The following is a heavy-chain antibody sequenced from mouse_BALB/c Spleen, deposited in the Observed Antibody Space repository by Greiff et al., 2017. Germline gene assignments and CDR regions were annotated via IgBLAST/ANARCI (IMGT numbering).Heavy chain of an antibody. D-gene: IGHD2-14*01. Sequence: QVQLQQSGPELVKPGASVKISCKASGYAFSSSWMNWVKQRPGQGLEWIGRIYPGDGDTNYNGKFKGKATLTADKSSSTAYMQLSSLTSVDSAVYFCARARYDGNRFAYWGQGTLVTVSA. J-gene: IGHJ3*01. CDR2: IYPGDGDT. V-gene: IGHV1-82*01. CDR3: ARARYDGNRFAY. CDR1: GYAFSSSW.